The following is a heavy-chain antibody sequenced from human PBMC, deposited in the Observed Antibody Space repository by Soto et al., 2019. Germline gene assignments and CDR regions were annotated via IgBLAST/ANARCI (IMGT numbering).Heavy chain of an antibody. V-gene: IGHV3-23*01. Sequence: GGSLRLSCTASGFTFTNYARTWVSQAPGKGLEWVSTISGGGSITYYADSLKGRFTISRDNSKNTLYLQINSLRAEDTAVYYCAKPIRGGYSSSWYYFDYWGQGTLVTVS. CDR2: ISGGGSIT. CDR3: AKPIRGGYSSSWYYFDY. D-gene: IGHD6-13*01. J-gene: IGHJ4*02. CDR1: GFTFTNYA.